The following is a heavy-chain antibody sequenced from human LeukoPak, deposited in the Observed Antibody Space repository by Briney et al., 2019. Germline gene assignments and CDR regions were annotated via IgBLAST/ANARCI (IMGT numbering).Heavy chain of an antibody. V-gene: IGHV1-69*06. CDR1: GGTFSSYA. J-gene: IGHJ4*02. CDR3: ARAYDSSGYAIDY. CDR2: IIPIFGTA. D-gene: IGHD3-22*01. Sequence: GASVKVSCKASGGTFSSYAISWVRQAPGQGLEWMGGIIPIFGTANYAQKFQGRVTITADKSTSTAYMELSSLRSEDTAVYYCARAYDSSGYAIDYWGQGTLVTVSS.